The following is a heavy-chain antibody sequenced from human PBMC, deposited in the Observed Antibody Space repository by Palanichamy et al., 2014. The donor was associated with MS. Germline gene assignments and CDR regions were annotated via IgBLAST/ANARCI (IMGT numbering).Heavy chain of an antibody. J-gene: IGHJ4*02. CDR3: ARDQQLARGYFDY. V-gene: IGHV3-53*01. D-gene: IGHD6-13*01. Sequence: EVQLVESGGGLIQPGGSLRLSCAASGFTVSSNYMSWVRQAPGKGLEWVSVIYSGGSTYYADSVKGRFTISRDNSKNTLYLQMNSLRAEDTAVYYCARDQQLARGYFDYWGRGTLVTVSS. CDR2: IYSGGST. CDR1: GFTVSSNY.